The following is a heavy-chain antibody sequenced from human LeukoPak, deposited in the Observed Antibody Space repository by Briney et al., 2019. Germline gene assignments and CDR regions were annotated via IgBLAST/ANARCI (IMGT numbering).Heavy chain of an antibody. D-gene: IGHD3-10*01. CDR1: GFTFGDYA. J-gene: IGHJ6*02. V-gene: IGHV3-9*01. CDR2: ISWNRGSI. CDR3: AKGGGSGYYYYGMDV. Sequence: GGSLRLSCAASGFTFGDYAMHWVRQAPGKGLEWVSGISWNRGSIGYADSVKGRFTISRDNAKNSLYLQMNSLRAEDTALYYCAKGGGSGYYYYGMDVWGQGTTVTVSS.